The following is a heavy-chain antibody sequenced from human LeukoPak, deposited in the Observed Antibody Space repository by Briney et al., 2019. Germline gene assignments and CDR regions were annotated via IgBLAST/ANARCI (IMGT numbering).Heavy chain of an antibody. V-gene: IGHV7-4-1*02. CDR1: GYTFSSYA. J-gene: IGHJ4*02. Sequence: GASVKVSCEASGYTFSSYAMNWVRQAPGQGLEWMGWISTNSGNPTYAQGFRGRFVFSLDTSVNTAFLQISSLTTEDTAVYYCARVGDILTAFDYWGQGTLVTVSS. CDR3: ARVGDILTAFDY. D-gene: IGHD3-9*01. CDR2: ISTNSGNP.